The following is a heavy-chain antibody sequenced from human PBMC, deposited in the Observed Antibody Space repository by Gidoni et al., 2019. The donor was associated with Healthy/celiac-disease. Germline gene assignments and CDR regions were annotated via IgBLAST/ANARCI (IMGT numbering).Heavy chain of an antibody. CDR3: ARDRGYGDYTSAEYFQH. CDR2: ISYDGSNK. V-gene: IGHV3-30-3*01. J-gene: IGHJ1*01. D-gene: IGHD4-17*01. CDR1: GVPSSSFA. Sequence: QVQPVVSGGGVVQPGSSLRLSCEASGVPSSSFAIHGVRQAPGKGLEWVAVISYDGSNKYYADSVKGRFTSSRDNSKNTLYLQMNSLRAEDTVVYYCARDRGYGDYTSAEYFQHWGQGTLVTVSS.